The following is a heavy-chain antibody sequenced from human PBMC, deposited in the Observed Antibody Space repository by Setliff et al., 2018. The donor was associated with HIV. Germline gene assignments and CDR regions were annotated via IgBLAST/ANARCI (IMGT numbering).Heavy chain of an antibody. CDR2: LFYTGST. D-gene: IGHD6-13*01. V-gene: IGHV4-39*07. Sequence: SSETLSLTCAVSGDSITSRNYHWDWVRQPPGKGLEWIGSLFYTGSTSCNPSLKSRVTISVDTSKNQFSLKLSSVTAADTAIYYCARTYSSNWYIDYWGQGTLVTVSS. CDR1: GDSITSRNYH. CDR3: ARTYSSNWYIDY. J-gene: IGHJ4*02.